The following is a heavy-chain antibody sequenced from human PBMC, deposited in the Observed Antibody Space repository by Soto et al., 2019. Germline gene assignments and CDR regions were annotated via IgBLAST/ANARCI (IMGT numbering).Heavy chain of an antibody. D-gene: IGHD3-22*01. CDR2: INHSGRT. CDR3: ARGSFYYDNSGYFH. CDR1: GGSFSGFF. Sequence: SETLSLTCAVHGGSFSGFFWTRTRQSPGKGLEWIGEINHSGRTNLNPSLKSRVTISVDASKRQFSLNLSSVTAADTAVYYCARGSFYYDNSGYFHWGQGTLVTVS. V-gene: IGHV4-34*01. J-gene: IGHJ4*02.